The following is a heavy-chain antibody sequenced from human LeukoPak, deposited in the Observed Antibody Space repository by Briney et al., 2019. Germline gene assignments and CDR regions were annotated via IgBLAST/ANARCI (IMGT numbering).Heavy chain of an antibody. J-gene: IGHJ4*02. CDR1: GFTFSSYW. CDR3: AKGAPTLYYYDSSGYLPLDY. V-gene: IGHV3-23*01. CDR2: ISGSGGST. Sequence: GGSLRLSCAASGFTFSSYWMSWVRQAPGKGLEWVSAISGSGGSTYYADSVKGRFTISRDNSKNTLYLQMNSLRAEDTAVYYCAKGAPTLYYYDSSGYLPLDYWGQGTLVTVSS. D-gene: IGHD3-22*01.